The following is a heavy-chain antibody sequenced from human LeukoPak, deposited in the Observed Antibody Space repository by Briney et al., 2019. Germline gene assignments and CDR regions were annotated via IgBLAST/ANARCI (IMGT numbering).Heavy chain of an antibody. CDR1: GYTFTAYY. Sequence: GSVKVSCKASGYTFTAYYMHWVRQAPGQGLEWMGWINPNSGGTNYAQKFQGRVTMTRDTSISTAYMELSRLRSDDTAVYYCARDVGRLVIVGATGHFDYWGQGTLVTVSS. J-gene: IGHJ4*02. CDR3: ARDVGRLVIVGATGHFDY. D-gene: IGHD1-26*01. V-gene: IGHV1-2*02. CDR2: INPNSGGT.